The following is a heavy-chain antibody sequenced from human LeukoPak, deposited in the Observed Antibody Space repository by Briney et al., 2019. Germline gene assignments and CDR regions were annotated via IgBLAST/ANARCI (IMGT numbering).Heavy chain of an antibody. D-gene: IGHD3-10*01. J-gene: IGHJ4*02. CDR2: IYYSGST. V-gene: IGHV4-59*08. CDR1: GGSISSSH. Sequence: SETLSLTCSVSGGSISSSHWNWIRQPPGKGLEWIGYIYYSGSTNYNPSLKSRVTISVDTSKNQFSLKLSSVTAADTAVYYCASNYYGSGSLDYWGQGNLVTVSS. CDR3: ASNYYGSGSLDY.